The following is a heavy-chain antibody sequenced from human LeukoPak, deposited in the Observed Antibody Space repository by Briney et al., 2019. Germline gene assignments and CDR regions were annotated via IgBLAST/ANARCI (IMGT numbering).Heavy chain of an antibody. CDR1: GFTFSGNA. J-gene: IGHJ6*01. V-gene: IGHV3-30*03. CDR3: ASLDGSYLDGYYGMDV. Sequence: PGGSLRLSCAASGFTFSGNAMHWVRQAPGKGLEWVSLISIDGSNKYYADSVKGRFTISRDNAKNTLYLQVNSLRTEDVAVYYCASLDGSYLDGYYGMDVWGQGTTVIVSS. CDR2: ISIDGSNK. D-gene: IGHD3-10*01.